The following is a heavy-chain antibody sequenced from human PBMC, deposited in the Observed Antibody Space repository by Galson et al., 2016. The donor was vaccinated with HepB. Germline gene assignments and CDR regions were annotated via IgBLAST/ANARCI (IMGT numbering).Heavy chain of an antibody. Sequence: SLRLSCAASGFTFSNYAMTWVRQAPGKGPEWVSGISGSGGSTFYADSVKGRFTISRDNSKNTLYLQMNSLRAEDTAVYYCAKDRKSEGYRSRFSCHNWFDPWGQGTLVTVSS. CDR3: AKDRKSEGYRSRFSCHNWFDP. J-gene: IGHJ5*02. D-gene: IGHD2-2*01. CDR2: ISGSGGST. V-gene: IGHV3-23*01. CDR1: GFTFSNYA.